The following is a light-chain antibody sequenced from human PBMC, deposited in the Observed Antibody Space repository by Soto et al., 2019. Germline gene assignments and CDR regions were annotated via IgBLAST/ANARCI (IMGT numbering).Light chain of an antibody. J-gene: IGLJ3*02. Sequence: QSALTQPPSVSGSPGQSVTISCTGTSSDVGGFNYVYWYQQYPGRAPKLMIYEDTNRPSGVPARFSGSKSGTTASLTVSGRQGEDEADYYCSLYAASNMFYFVFGGGTKLTVL. CDR1: SSDVGGFNY. V-gene: IGLV2-8*01. CDR3: SLYAASNMFYFV. CDR2: EDT.